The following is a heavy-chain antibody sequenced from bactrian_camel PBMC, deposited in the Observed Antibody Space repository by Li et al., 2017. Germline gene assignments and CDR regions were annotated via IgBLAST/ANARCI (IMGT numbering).Heavy chain of an antibody. J-gene: IGHJ4*01. V-gene: IGHV3S53*01. D-gene: IGHD5*01. CDR1: GAAVSSYC. Sequence: QLVESGGGSVQTGGSLRLTCVASGAAVSSYCMGWFRQAPGKEREGVSWIAGSSRNDHAGPVKGRFTISRDNAKSTVDLQMNNLKPEDTARYYCAKGAFGHADGTGHATRGQGTQVT. CDR2: IAGSSRN.